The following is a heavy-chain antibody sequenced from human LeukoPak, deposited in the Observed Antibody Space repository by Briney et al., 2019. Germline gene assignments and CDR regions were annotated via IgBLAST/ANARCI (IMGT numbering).Heavy chain of an antibody. Sequence: GGSLRLSCAASGFTFSSYGMHWVRQAPGKGLEWVAVISYDGSNKYYADSVKGRFTISRDNSKNTLYLQMNSLRAEDTAVYYCAKDRTPAAGRVWKGLSYGMDVWGQGTTVTVSS. CDR2: ISYDGSNK. CDR3: AKDRTPAAGRVWKGLSYGMDV. J-gene: IGHJ6*02. V-gene: IGHV3-30*18. CDR1: GFTFSSYG. D-gene: IGHD6-13*01.